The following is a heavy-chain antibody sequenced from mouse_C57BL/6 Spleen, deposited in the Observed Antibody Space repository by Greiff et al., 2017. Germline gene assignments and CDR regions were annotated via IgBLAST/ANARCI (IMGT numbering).Heavy chain of an antibody. V-gene: IGHV1-72*01. CDR2: IDPNSGGT. J-gene: IGHJ4*01. CDR1: GYTFTSYW. CDR3: AMCYYCGSSYDAMDD. D-gene: IGHD1-1*01. Sequence: QVQLQQPGAELVKPGASVKLSCKASGYTFTSYWMHWVKQRPGRGLEWIGRIDPNSGGTKYNEKFKSKATLTVDKPSSTAYMQLSSLTSADSAVYYSAMCYYCGSSYDAMDDWGQGTSVTVSS.